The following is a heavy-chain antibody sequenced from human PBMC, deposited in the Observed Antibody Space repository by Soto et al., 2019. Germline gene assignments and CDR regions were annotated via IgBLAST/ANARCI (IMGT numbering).Heavy chain of an antibody. Sequence: EVQLVESGGGLVQPGGSLRLSCVASGFTFSSYWMHWVRQAPGNGLVWVSRLNGDGSTTTYADSVKGRFTISRDNANNTLYLHMNSLRADDAAVYYCARGGTSTSYWDRFDYWGQGTLVTVSS. D-gene: IGHD2-2*01. J-gene: IGHJ4*02. CDR1: GFTFSSYW. CDR3: ARGGTSTSYWDRFDY. CDR2: LNGDGSTT. V-gene: IGHV3-74*01.